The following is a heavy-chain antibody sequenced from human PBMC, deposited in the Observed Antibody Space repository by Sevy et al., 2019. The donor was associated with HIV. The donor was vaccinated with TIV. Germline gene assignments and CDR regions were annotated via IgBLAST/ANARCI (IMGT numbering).Heavy chain of an antibody. CDR3: ARDSVTVSGIVLYALDI. Sequence: GGSLRLSCTASGFAFGSYWMHWVRQVPGKGLEWVSRISDDGRSTTYADSVRGRFTISRDNAKNTLYLQMNGLRADDTAVDYCARDSVTVSGIVLYALDIWGQGTMVTVSS. D-gene: IGHD3-3*01. CDR1: GFAFGSYW. V-gene: IGHV3-74*01. CDR2: ISDDGRST. J-gene: IGHJ3*02.